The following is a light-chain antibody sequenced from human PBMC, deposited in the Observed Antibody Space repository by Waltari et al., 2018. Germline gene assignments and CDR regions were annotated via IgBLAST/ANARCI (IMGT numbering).Light chain of an antibody. J-gene: IGLJ1*01. CDR3: SSYTTSATLV. V-gene: IGLV2-14*03. CDR2: DVT. Sequence: QSALTQPASVSGSPGQSITISCTGTSSDVGNYDYFSWYQQPPGKAPKLMIYDVTNRPSGVSNRFSGSKSGNTASLTISGLQAQDEADYYCSSYTTSATLVFGTGTKVTVL. CDR1: SSDVGNYDY.